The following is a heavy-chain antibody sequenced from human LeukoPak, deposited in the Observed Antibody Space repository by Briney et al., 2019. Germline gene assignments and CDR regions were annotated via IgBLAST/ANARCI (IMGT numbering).Heavy chain of an antibody. J-gene: IGHJ5*02. V-gene: IGHV4-59*08. CDR2: IHFSGTT. D-gene: IGHD4-17*01. CDR3: ARPYGGYSNWFDP. CDR1: GASISAFY. Sequence: SETLSLTCTVSGASISAFYWSWFRQPPGKGLEWIGYIHFSGTTKYNPSLESRVTMSIETSKNQFSLKLTSVTATDTAVYYCARPYGGYSNWFDPWGQGTLVTVS.